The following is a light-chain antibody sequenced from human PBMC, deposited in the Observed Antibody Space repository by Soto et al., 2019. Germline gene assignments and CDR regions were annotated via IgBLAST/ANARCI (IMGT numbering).Light chain of an antibody. Sequence: EIVLTQSPGTLSLSPGERATLSCRASQSVSGTYLAWYQHRSGQAPRLLIYGASNRATGIPDRFSGYGSGTEFTLTVSRLEPEDSAVYYCQQFVMAPPGYTFGQGTKLDIK. CDR2: GAS. V-gene: IGKV3-20*01. CDR3: QQFVMAPPGYT. CDR1: QSVSGTY. J-gene: IGKJ2*01.